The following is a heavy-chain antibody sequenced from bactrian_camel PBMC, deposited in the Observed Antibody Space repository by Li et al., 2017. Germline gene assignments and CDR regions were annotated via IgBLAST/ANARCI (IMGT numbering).Heavy chain of an antibody. V-gene: IGHV3S53*01. J-gene: IGHJ4*01. CDR2: ISTDGST. CDR1: GFTSNSCG. Sequence: HVQLVESGGGSVQAGGSLRLSCTAPGFTSNSCGLYWYRQAAGKQREWVSSISTDGSTTYADSVKGRFTVSKDKAKDTVYLQMDNLKPEDTAMYSCKTNVRCSQLGIVVVHDQETQVTVS. D-gene: IGHD2*01.